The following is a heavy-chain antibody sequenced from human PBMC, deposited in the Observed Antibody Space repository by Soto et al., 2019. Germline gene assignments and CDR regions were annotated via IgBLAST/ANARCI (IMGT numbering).Heavy chain of an antibody. V-gene: IGHV3-66*01. CDR3: AVGNTVRGVRGYYYYYNGRPV. CDR2: IYSGGST. Sequence: GGSLRLSCAASGFTVSSNYMSWVRQAPGKGLEWVSVIYSGGSTYYADSVKGRFTISRDNSKNTLYLQMNSLRAEDTAVYYCAVGNTVRGVRGYYYYYNGRPVWAQGTTVTVSS. J-gene: IGHJ6*02. CDR1: GFTVSSNY. D-gene: IGHD3-10*01.